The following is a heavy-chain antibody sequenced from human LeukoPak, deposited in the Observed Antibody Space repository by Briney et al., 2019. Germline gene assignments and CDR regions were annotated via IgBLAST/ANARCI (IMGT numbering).Heavy chain of an antibody. CDR3: ARGSGRYVMVDW. Sequence: GGSLRLSCSAPGFTFADFTMSWFRQSPGQGLEWVGFIRSKVYGGAPEHAASVAARFTISRDDSTSIAYLQMNSLQVEDTAVYYCARGSGRYVMVDWWGQGTLVTVSS. CDR1: GFTFADFT. D-gene: IGHD6-19*01. V-gene: IGHV3-49*03. J-gene: IGHJ4*02. CDR2: IRSKVYGGAP.